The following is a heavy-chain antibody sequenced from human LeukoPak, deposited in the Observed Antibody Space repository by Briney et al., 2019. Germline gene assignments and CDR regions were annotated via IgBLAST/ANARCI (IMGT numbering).Heavy chain of an antibody. V-gene: IGHV4-34*01. D-gene: IGHD4-17*01. CDR2: INHSGST. CDR1: GGSFSVYY. Sequence: AETLSLTCAVYGGSFSVYYWSWIRQPPGKGLEWIGEINHSGSTNYNPSLKSRVTISVDTSKNQFSLKLSSVTAADTAVYYCARRCVTVTTVLDFDYWGQGTLVTVSS. J-gene: IGHJ4*02. CDR3: ARRCVTVTTVLDFDY.